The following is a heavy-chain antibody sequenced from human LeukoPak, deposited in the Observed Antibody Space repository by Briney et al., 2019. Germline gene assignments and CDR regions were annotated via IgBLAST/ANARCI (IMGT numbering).Heavy chain of an antibody. J-gene: IGHJ6*02. CDR2: IYYSGST. CDR1: VALTAEY. V-gene: IGHV4-59*08. CDR3: AGRGDFSYGMDV. Sequence: SETLSLTSTVSRVALTAEYGSSGPRPPGTGVRGIGYIYYSGSTNYNPSLKSRVTISVDTSKNQFSLKLSSVTAADTAVYYCAGRGDFSYGMDVWGQGTTVTVSS. D-gene: IGHD3-3*01.